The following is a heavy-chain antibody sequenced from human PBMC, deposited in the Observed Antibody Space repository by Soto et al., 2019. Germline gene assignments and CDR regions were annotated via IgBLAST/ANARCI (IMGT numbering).Heavy chain of an antibody. CDR1: GGTFSDYA. CDR2: IIPIFGTV. J-gene: IGHJ6*02. Sequence: QVQLVQSGAEVKKPGSSVKVSCKASGGTFSDYAISWVRQAPGQGLEWMGGIIPIFGTVNYAQRFQGRVTITADEGTSTAYMELSSLRSEDMAVDYCARERGSGSYSEVGDYLSGVDVWGHGTTVTVSS. D-gene: IGHD3-10*01. V-gene: IGHV1-69*01. CDR3: ARERGSGSYSEVGDYLSGVDV.